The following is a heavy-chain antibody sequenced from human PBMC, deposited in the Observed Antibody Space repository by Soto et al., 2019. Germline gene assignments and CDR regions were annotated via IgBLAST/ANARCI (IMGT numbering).Heavy chain of an antibody. CDR1: GYTFTSYD. V-gene: IGHV1-8*01. J-gene: IGHJ5*02. CDR2: MNPNSGNT. CDR3: ARTLGYCSSTSCSNWFDP. D-gene: IGHD2-2*01. Sequence: QVQLVQSGAEVKKPGASVKVSCKASGYTFTSYDINWVRQATGQGLEWMGWMNPNSGNTGYAQKFQGRVTMTRNTSISTAYMDLSSLRSEDTAVYYCARTLGYCSSTSCSNWFDPWGQGTLVTLSS.